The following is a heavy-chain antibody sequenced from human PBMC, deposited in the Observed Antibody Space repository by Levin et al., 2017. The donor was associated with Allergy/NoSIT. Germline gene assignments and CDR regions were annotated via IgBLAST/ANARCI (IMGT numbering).Heavy chain of an antibody. CDR2: VYPADSDA. D-gene: IGHD2-15*01. CDR1: GYSFISYW. Sequence: GGSLRLSCQGSGYSFISYWIAWVRQMPGKGLEWMGSVYPADSDATYNPSFLGQVSLSVDKSLNTAYLQWSILKPSDTAIYYCAKIDSHSGYGMNVWGQGTTVTVSS. J-gene: IGHJ6*02. CDR3: AKIDSHSGYGMNV. V-gene: IGHV5-51*01.